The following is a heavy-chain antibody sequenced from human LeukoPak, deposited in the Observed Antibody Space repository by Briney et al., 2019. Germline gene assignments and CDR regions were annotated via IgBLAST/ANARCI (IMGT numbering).Heavy chain of an antibody. V-gene: IGHV3-30*18. J-gene: IGHJ4*02. CDR2: ISYDGSNK. CDR1: GFTFSSYG. D-gene: IGHD1-26*01. CDR3: AKDRYGREDY. Sequence: GGSLRLSCAASGFTFSSYGMHWVRQAPGKGLEWVAVISYDGSNKYYADSVKGRFTIFRDNSKNTLYLQMNSLRAEDTAVYYCAKDRYGREDYWGQGTLVTVSS.